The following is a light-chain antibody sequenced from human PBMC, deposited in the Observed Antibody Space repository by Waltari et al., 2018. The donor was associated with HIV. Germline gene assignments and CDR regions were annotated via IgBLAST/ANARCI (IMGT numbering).Light chain of an antibody. J-gene: IGLJ3*02. CDR1: SSNIGINY. V-gene: IGLV1-47*01. CDR2: RNY. Sequence: QSVLTQPPSASGTPGQRVTISCSGSSSNIGINYIYWYQQLPGTAPKLLIFRNYQRTSGFPDRFSGSKSGTSASLAISGLRSEDEADYYCAAWDDSLSGVVFGEGTKLTVL. CDR3: AAWDDSLSGVV.